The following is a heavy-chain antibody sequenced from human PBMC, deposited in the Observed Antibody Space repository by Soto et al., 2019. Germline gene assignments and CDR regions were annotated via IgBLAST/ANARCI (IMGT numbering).Heavy chain of an antibody. V-gene: IGHV1-18*01. CDR2: ISAYNGNT. Sequence: QVQLVQSGAEVKKPGASVKVSCKASGYTFTSYGISWVRQAPGQGLEWMGWISAYNGNTNYAQKLQGRVTMTTDTSTRTAYMELRSLRSDDTAVYYCARVEDYDFWSGYSNWFDPWGQGTLVTVSS. CDR3: ARVEDYDFWSGYSNWFDP. CDR1: GYTFTSYG. D-gene: IGHD3-3*01. J-gene: IGHJ5*02.